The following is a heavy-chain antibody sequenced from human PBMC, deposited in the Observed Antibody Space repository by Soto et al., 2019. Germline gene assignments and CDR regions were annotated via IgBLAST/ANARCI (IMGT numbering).Heavy chain of an antibody. Sequence: SETLSLTCTVSGGSISSYYWSWIRQPPGKGLEWIGYIYYSGSTNYNPSLKSRVTISVDTSKNQFSLKLSSVTAADTAVYYCARRDSSSWYIFDYWGQGTLVTVSS. J-gene: IGHJ4*02. D-gene: IGHD6-13*01. CDR1: GGSISSYY. V-gene: IGHV4-59*08. CDR2: IYYSGST. CDR3: ARRDSSSWYIFDY.